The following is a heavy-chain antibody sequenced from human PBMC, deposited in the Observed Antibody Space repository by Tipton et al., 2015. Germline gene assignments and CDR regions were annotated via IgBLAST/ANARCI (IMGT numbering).Heavy chain of an antibody. CDR2: IYYSGST. CDR3: ARFNCGRDCYSYRGWFDP. Sequence: TLSLTCTVSGGSVSSGTYYWNWIRQPPGQGLEWIAYIYYSGSTNYNPSLKSRVTISLDTSKNQFSLELRSVTAADTAVYYCARFNCGRDCYSYRGWFDPWGQGTLVTVSS. CDR1: GGSVSSGTYY. J-gene: IGHJ5*02. D-gene: IGHD2-21*02. V-gene: IGHV4-61*01.